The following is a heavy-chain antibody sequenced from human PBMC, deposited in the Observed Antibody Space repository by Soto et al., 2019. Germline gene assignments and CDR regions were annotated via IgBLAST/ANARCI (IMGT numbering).Heavy chain of an antibody. Sequence: SVKVFCKASGGTFSSYAISWVRQAPGQGLEWMGGIIPIFGTANYAQKFQGRVTITADESTSTAYMELSSLRSEDTAVYYCARGGYCGGDCPYYYYGMDVWGQGTTVTVSS. CDR1: GGTFSSYA. CDR2: IIPIFGTA. J-gene: IGHJ6*02. D-gene: IGHD2-21*02. V-gene: IGHV1-69*13. CDR3: ARGGYCGGDCPYYYYGMDV.